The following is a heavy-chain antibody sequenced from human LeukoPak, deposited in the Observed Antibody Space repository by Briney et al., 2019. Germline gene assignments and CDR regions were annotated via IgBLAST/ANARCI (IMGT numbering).Heavy chain of an antibody. J-gene: IGHJ6*02. D-gene: IGHD3-9*01. CDR1: GFTFSTYA. V-gene: IGHV3-30*04. CDR3: AKGPRYYVILTGSKYCGTDV. CDR2: ISYDGSNK. Sequence: GGSLRLSCAASGFTFSTYAMHWVRQAPGKGLECVAVISYDGSNKYYADSVKGRFTISRDNSKNTLYLQMNSLRAEDTAVYYCAKGPRYYVILTGSKYCGTDVWGQGTTVIVSS.